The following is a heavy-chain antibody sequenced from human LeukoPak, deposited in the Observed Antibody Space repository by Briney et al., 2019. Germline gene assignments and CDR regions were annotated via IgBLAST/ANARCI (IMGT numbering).Heavy chain of an antibody. CDR3: ARERGYYDSSGYYSDI. CDR1: GGTFGSYA. V-gene: IGHV1-69*04. CDR2: IIPILGIA. J-gene: IGHJ3*02. Sequence: SVKVSCKASGGTFGSYAISWVRQAPGQGLEWMGRIIPILGIANYAQKFQGRVTITADKSTSTAYMELSSLRSEDTAVYYCARERGYYDSSGYYSDIWGQGTMVTVSS. D-gene: IGHD3-22*01.